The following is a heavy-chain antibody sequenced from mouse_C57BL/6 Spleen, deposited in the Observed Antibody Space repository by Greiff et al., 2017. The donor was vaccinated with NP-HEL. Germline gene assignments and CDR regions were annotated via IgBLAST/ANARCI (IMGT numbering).Heavy chain of an antibody. J-gene: IGHJ2*01. D-gene: IGHD1-1*01. CDR3: ARREIFITFDY. CDR1: GYTFTDYY. V-gene: IGHV1-26*01. CDR2: INPNNGGT. Sequence: EVQLQQSGPELVKPGASVKISCKASGYTFTDYYMNWVKQSHGKSLEWIGDINPNNGGTSYNQKFKGKATLTVDKSSSTAHMELRSLTSEDSAVYYCARREIFITFDYWGQGTTLTVSS.